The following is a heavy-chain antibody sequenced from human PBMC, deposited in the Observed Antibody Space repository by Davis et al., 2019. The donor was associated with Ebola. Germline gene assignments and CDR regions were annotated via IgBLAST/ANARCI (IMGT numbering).Heavy chain of an antibody. D-gene: IGHD5-18*01. CDR1: GFTFSSYW. CDR2: IKQDGSEK. Sequence: GESLKISCAASGFTFSSYWMSWVRQAPGKGLEWVANIKQDGSEKYYVDSVKGRFTISRDNAKNSLYLQMNSLRAEDTAVYYCARDSSYGLDYWGQGTLVTVSS. CDR3: ARDSSYGLDY. J-gene: IGHJ4*02. V-gene: IGHV3-7*03.